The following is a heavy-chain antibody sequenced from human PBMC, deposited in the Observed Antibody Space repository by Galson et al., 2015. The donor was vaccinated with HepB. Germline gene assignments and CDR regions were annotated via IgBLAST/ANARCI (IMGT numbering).Heavy chain of an antibody. V-gene: IGHV1-69*06. CDR1: GGTFSNYA. CDR2: FSPVFGTA. D-gene: IGHD2-21*02. CDR3: ATRAFCGGDCHAPDS. Sequence: SVKVSCKASGGTFSNYAFSRVRQAPAQGLEWMGSFSPVFGTANYADKFQGRLTITADRSTSAGYMELSSRRSDDTAVYYCATRAFCGGDCHAPDSWGQGTLLIVSS. J-gene: IGHJ5*01.